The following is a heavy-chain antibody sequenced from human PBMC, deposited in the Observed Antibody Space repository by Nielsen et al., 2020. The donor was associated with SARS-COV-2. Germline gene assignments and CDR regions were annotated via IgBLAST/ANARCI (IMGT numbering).Heavy chain of an antibody. D-gene: IGHD6-19*01. CDR1: GFTFSSYW. J-gene: IGHJ6*02. CDR3: ARDMEAVAGTTWYYGMDV. CDR2: IKQDGSEK. Sequence: GESLKISCAASGFTFSSYWKSWVHQAPGKGLEWVANIKQDGSEKYYVDSVKGRFTISRDNAKNSLYLQMNSLRAEDTAVYYCARDMEAVAGTTWYYGMDVWGQGTTVTVSS. V-gene: IGHV3-7*03.